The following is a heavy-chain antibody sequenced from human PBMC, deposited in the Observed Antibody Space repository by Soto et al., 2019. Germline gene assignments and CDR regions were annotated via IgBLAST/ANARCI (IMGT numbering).Heavy chain of an antibody. CDR1: GFTFSGSA. V-gene: IGHV3-73*02. Sequence: EVQLVESGGGLVQPGGSLQLSCAAFGFTFSGSAIHWVRQVSGKGLGWVGRIRSKAHNYATAYAASVKGRFTISRDDSKNTAYLQMNSLITEDTAVYYCARHEVTATAFDLWCQGTLVTVSS. CDR2: IRSKAHNYAT. D-gene: IGHD2-2*01. CDR3: ARHEVTATAFDL. J-gene: IGHJ4*02.